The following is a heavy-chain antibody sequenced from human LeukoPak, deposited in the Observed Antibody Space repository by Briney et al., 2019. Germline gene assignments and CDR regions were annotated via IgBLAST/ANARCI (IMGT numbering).Heavy chain of an antibody. CDR2: IYSGGST. Sequence: GGSLRLSSAASGFTVSSNYMSWVRQAPGRGLEWGSDIYSGGSTYYAHSVKRRFNISRDNYKNTLSLQMDSLRAEDTAVYYCGRDGSRGFDYRGKGTLVTVS. CDR3: GRDGSRGFDY. CDR1: GFTVSSNY. V-gene: IGHV3-66*01. J-gene: IGHJ4*02. D-gene: IGHD1-26*01.